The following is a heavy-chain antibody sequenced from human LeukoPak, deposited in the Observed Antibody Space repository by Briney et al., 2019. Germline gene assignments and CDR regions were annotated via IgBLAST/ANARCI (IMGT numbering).Heavy chain of an antibody. CDR3: ARRLVYFDY. V-gene: IGHV4-39*01. D-gene: IGHD2-2*01. CDR1: GGSISSSSYY. Sequence: SEILSLTCTVSGGSISSSSYYWGWIRQPPGKGLEWIGSIYYSGSTYYNPSLKSRVTISTDTSKNQFSLKLSSVTAADTAVYYCARRLVYFDYWGQGTLVTVSS. CDR2: IYYSGST. J-gene: IGHJ4*02.